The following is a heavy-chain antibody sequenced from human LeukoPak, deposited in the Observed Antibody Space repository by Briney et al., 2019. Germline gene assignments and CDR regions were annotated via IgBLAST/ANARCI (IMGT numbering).Heavy chain of an antibody. Sequence: SETLSLTCAVYGGSFSGYYWSWIRQPPGKGLEWIGEINHSGSTNYNSSLKSRVTISVDTSKNQFSLKLSSVTAADTAVYFCARWHYYGSGSYYKHAFDIWGQGTMVTVSS. V-gene: IGHV4-34*01. J-gene: IGHJ3*02. CDR1: GGSFSGYY. CDR2: INHSGST. D-gene: IGHD3-10*01. CDR3: ARWHYYGSGSYYKHAFDI.